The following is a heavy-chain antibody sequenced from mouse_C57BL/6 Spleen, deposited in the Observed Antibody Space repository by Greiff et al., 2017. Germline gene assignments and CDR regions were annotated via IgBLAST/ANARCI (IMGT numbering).Heavy chain of an antibody. J-gene: IGHJ4*01. CDR3: ARSHGNYAMDY. CDR1: GFNIKDSY. D-gene: IGHD2-1*01. Sequence: VQLQQSGAELVKPGASVKLSCTASGFNIKDSYMHLVKQRTEQGLGWIGRIDPEDGDTKYAPKFQGKATITADTSSRTAYLQLSSLTSEDSAVYYCARSHGNYAMDYWGQGTSVTVSS. V-gene: IGHV14-2*01. CDR2: IDPEDGDT.